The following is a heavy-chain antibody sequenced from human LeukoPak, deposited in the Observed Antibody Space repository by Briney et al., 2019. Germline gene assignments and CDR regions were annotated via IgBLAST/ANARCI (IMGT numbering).Heavy chain of an antibody. CDR3: TRDSLMGGQLWFNGY. D-gene: IGHD5-18*01. V-gene: IGHV3-49*04. CDR1: GFTFGDYA. J-gene: IGHJ4*02. Sequence: GGSLRLSCTASGFTFGDYAMSWVRQAPGKGLEWVGFVRSKAYGGTKEYAASVKGRLTISRDDSKSIAYLQMNSLKTEDTAVYYCTRDSLMGGQLWFNGYWGQGTLVTVSS. CDR2: VRSKAYGGTK.